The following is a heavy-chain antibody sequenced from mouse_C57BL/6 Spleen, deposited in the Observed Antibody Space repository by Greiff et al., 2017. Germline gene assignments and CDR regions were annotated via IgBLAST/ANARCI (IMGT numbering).Heavy chain of an antibody. D-gene: IGHD1-1*01. CDR2: IYPGSGST. CDR3: ARRYYGSSYFNY. V-gene: IGHV1-55*01. Sequence: QVQLQQPGAELVKPGASVKMSCKASGYTFTSYWITWVKQRPGQGLEWIGDIYPGSGSTNYNEKFKSKATLTVDTSSSTAYMQLSSLTSKDSAVYYCARRYYGSSYFNYWGQGTTLTVSS. CDR1: GYTFTSYW. J-gene: IGHJ2*01.